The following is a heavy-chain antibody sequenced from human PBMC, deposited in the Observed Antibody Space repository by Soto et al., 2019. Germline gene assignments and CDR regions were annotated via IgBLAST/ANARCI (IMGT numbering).Heavy chain of an antibody. CDR3: ARGGSGYPHAY. J-gene: IGHJ4*02. CDR2: MNPNSGNT. CDR1: GYTFTIYE. Sequence: ASVEISCKASGYTFTIYEINGVRQATGQGLEWMGWMNPNSGNTGYAQKFQGRVTMTRNTSISTAYMELSSLRSEDTAVYYCARGGSGYPHAYWGQGTLVTVSS. V-gene: IGHV1-8*02. D-gene: IGHD3-3*01.